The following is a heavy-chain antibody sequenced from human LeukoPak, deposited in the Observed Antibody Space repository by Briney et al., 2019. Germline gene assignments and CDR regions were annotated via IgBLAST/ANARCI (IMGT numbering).Heavy chain of an antibody. V-gene: IGHV3-33*06. D-gene: IGHD2-2*01. CDR2: IWFDGSTK. Sequence: TGGSLRLSCAASGFTFSSYGMYWVRQAPGKGLEWMAVIWFDGSTKYYADSVKGRFTISRDNSKNMLYLEMNSLRVEDTATYYCAKDRSSTTSCSNYWGRGTLVTVSS. CDR3: AKDRSSTTSCSNY. CDR1: GFTFSSYG. J-gene: IGHJ4*02.